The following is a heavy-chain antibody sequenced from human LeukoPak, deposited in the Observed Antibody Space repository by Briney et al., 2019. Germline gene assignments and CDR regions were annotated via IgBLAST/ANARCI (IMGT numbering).Heavy chain of an antibody. Sequence: GGSLRLSCAASGFTFSSYAMHWVRQAPGKGLEWVAVISYDGSNKYYADSVKGRFTISRDNSKNTLYLQMNSLRAEDTAVYYCAKLPGWLRSPPNWGQGTLVTVSS. D-gene: IGHD5-12*01. J-gene: IGHJ4*02. CDR1: GFTFSSYA. CDR2: ISYDGSNK. V-gene: IGHV3-30-3*02. CDR3: AKLPGWLRSPPN.